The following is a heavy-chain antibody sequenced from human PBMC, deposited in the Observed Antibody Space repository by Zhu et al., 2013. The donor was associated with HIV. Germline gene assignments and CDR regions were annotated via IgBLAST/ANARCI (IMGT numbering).Heavy chain of an antibody. CDR2: IIPIFGTA. CDR1: GGTFSSYA. J-gene: IGHJ2*01. CDR3: ARGANYDFWSGYLAVSWYFDL. D-gene: IGHD3-3*01. Sequence: QVQLVQSGAEVKKPGSSVKVSCKASGGTFSSYAISWVRQAPGQGLEWMGGIIPIFGTANYAQKFQGRVTITADKSTSTAYMELSSLRSEDTAVYYCARGANYDFWSGYLAVSWYFDLWGRGTLVTVSS. V-gene: IGHV1-69*06.